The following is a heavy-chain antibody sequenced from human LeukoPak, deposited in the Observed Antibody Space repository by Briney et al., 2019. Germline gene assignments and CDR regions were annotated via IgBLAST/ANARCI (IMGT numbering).Heavy chain of an antibody. Sequence: GGSLRLSCAASGFTFDDHGMSWVRQPPGKGLEWVSCISSSGSHIYNVDSVKGRFAISRDNAKNSLYLQMNSLRAEDTALYYCARGCFGELLFDHWGQGTLVTVPS. CDR2: ISSSGSHI. CDR3: ARGCFGELLFDH. D-gene: IGHD3-10*01. V-gene: IGHV3-20*04. J-gene: IGHJ4*02. CDR1: GFTFDDHG.